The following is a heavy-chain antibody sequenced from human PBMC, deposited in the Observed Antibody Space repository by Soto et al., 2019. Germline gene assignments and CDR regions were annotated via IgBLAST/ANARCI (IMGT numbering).Heavy chain of an antibody. Sequence: QVQLQESGPGLVQPSQTLSLTCTVSGASISSGGFYWSWIRQFAGKGLEWIGYIDYRGRTFYHPSLKGRATISRDTSKSQFSLNVNSVTAADTAVFDCARVSAAGTRWFDSWGQGTLVTVSS. V-gene: IGHV4-31*03. J-gene: IGHJ5*01. CDR1: GASISSGGFY. D-gene: IGHD6-13*01. CDR3: ARVSAAGTRWFDS. CDR2: IDYRGRT.